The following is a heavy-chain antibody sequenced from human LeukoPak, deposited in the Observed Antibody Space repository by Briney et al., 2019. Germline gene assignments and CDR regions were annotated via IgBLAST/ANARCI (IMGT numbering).Heavy chain of an antibody. J-gene: IGHJ4*02. CDR2: IYYSGST. CDR3: ARVDPANSLKYDY. Sequence: SETLSLTCTVSGGSISSYYWSWIRQPPGKGLEWIGYIYYSGSTNYNPSLKSRVTISVDTSKNQFSLKLSSVTASDTAVYYCARVDPANSLKYDYWGQGTLVTVSS. CDR1: GGSISSYY. V-gene: IGHV4-59*01. D-gene: IGHD5-18*01.